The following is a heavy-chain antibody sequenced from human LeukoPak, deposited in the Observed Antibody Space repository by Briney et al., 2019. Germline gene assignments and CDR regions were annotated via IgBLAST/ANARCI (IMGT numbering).Heavy chain of an antibody. Sequence: GGSLRLSCAASGFTFSSNSMSWVRQAPGKGLEWVSSISSSSSYIYYADSVKGRFTISRDNAKNSLYLQVNSLRAEDTAVYYCARGKGDYSSSPSNFDYWGQGTLVTVSS. V-gene: IGHV3-21*01. CDR2: ISSSSSYI. CDR3: ARGKGDYSSSPSNFDY. D-gene: IGHD6-6*01. J-gene: IGHJ4*02. CDR1: GFTFSSNS.